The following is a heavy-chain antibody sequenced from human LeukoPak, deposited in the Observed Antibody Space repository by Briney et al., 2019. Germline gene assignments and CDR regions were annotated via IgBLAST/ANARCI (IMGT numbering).Heavy chain of an antibody. CDR1: GFTFSSYE. J-gene: IGHJ4*02. CDR2: ISSSGSTI. D-gene: IGHD5-18*01. V-gene: IGHV3-48*03. Sequence: GGSLRLSCAASGFTFSSYEMNWVRQAPGKGLEWVSYISSSGSTIYYADSVKGRFTISRDNAKNSLYLQMNSLRAEDTAVYYCARASYGYGPFDYWGQGTLVTVSS. CDR3: ARASYGYGPFDY.